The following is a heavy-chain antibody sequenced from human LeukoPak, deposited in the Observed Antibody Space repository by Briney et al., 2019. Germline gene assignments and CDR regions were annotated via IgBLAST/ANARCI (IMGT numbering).Heavy chain of an antibody. Sequence: GRSLRPSRAASGFTFSSYAMHWVRQAPGKGLEWVAVISYDGSNKYYADSVKGRFTISRDNSKNTLYLQMNSLRAEDTAVYYCARSQGVRGVLTRRGYFDYWGQGTLVTVSS. CDR1: GFTFSSYA. V-gene: IGHV3-30*04. CDR3: ARSQGVRGVLTRRGYFDY. D-gene: IGHD3-10*01. CDR2: ISYDGSNK. J-gene: IGHJ4*02.